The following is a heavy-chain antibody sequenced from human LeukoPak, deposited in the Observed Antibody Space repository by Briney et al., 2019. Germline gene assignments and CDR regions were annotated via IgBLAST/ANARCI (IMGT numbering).Heavy chain of an antibody. CDR1: GFTFSSYG. Sequence: GGSLRLSCAASGFTFSSYGMHWVRQAPGKGLEWVAFIRYDGSNKYYADSVKGRFTISRDNSKNTLYLQMNSLRAEDTAVYYCARNGILGLAAAVDVWGKGTTVTVSS. V-gene: IGHV3-30*02. CDR2: IRYDGSNK. J-gene: IGHJ6*04. CDR3: ARNGILGLAAAVDV. D-gene: IGHD6-13*01.